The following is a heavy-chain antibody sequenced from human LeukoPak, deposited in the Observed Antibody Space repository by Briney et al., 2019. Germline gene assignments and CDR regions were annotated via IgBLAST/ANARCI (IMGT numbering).Heavy chain of an antibody. CDR3: ARGLGELWLPVPTRPYGMDV. J-gene: IGHJ6*02. CDR1: GYTFTSYD. V-gene: IGHV1-8*02. CDR2: MNPNSGNT. D-gene: IGHD5-18*01. Sequence: ASVKVSCMASGYTFTSYDINWVRQATGQGLEWMGWMNPNSGNTGYAQKFQGRVTMTRNTSISTAYMELSSLRSEDTAVYYCARGLGELWLPVPTRPYGMDVWGQGTTVTVSS.